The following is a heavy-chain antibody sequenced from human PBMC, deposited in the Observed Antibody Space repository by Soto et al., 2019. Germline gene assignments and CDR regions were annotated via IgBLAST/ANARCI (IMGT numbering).Heavy chain of an antibody. V-gene: IGHV4-59*01. D-gene: IGHD6-25*01. J-gene: IGHJ5*02. CDR3: ARGAGTIAAGGVYFDP. CDR2: IHYSGSA. CDR1: GASISSSY. Sequence: TLSLTCTVSGASISSSYWSWIRQPPGKGLEWIGYIHYSGSANYNPSLASRVTISVDKSKNQFSLKLNSVTAADTAVYSCARGAGTIAAGGVYFDPWGQGTLGTVAS.